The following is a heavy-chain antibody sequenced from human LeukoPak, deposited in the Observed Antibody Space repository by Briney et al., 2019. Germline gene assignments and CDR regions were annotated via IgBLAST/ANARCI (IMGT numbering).Heavy chain of an antibody. CDR3: ARKAGQYDAFDI. Sequence: ASVKVSCKASGYSFSNYGLNWVRQVPGQGLEWMGWISAYNGNTNYAQKLQGRVTMTTDTSTSTAYMELRSLRSDDTAVYYCARKAGQYDAFDIWGQGTMVTVSS. CDR1: GYSFSNYG. V-gene: IGHV1-18*01. J-gene: IGHJ3*02. D-gene: IGHD4-11*01. CDR2: ISAYNGNT.